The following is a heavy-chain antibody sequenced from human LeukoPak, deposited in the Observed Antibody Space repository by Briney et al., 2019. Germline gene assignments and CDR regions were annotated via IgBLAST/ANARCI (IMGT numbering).Heavy chain of an antibody. CDR3: VKGHWADD. V-gene: IGHV3-23*01. D-gene: IGHD7-27*01. CDR2: IYDGGVYT. CDR1: GFTFSTFV. Sequence: GGSLRLSRAASGFTFSTFVMSWVRQAPGKRLEWVSTIYDGGVYTYYADSVKGRFTISRGDSEDTLYLQMSSLRVEDTAKYYCVKGHWADDWGQGTLVTVSS. J-gene: IGHJ4*02.